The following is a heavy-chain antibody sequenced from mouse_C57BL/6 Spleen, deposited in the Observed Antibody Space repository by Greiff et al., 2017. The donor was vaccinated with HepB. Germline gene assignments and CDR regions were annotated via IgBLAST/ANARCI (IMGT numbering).Heavy chain of an antibody. J-gene: IGHJ3*01. CDR2: IYPGDGDT. Sequence: QVQLQQSGAELVKPGASVKISCKASGYAFSSYWMNWVKQRPGKGLEWIGQIYPGDGDTNYNGKFKGKATLTADKSSSTAYMQLSSLTYEDSAVYYCARGSSFAWFAYWGQGTLVTVSA. V-gene: IGHV1-80*01. CDR1: GYAFSSYW. D-gene: IGHD1-1*01. CDR3: ARGSSFAWFAY.